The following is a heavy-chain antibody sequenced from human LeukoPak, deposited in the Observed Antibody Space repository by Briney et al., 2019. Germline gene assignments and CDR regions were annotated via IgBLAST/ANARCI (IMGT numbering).Heavy chain of an antibody. V-gene: IGHV4-34*01. CDR2: INHSGST. CDR3: ARGPGSSGDRSPGGMDV. D-gene: IGHD2-21*02. J-gene: IGHJ6*02. Sequence: SETLSLTCAVYGGSFSGYYWSWIRQPPGKGLEWIGEINHSGSTNYNPSLKSRVTISVDTSKNQFPLKLSSVTAADTAVYYCARGPGSSGDRSPGGMDVWGQGTTVTVSS. CDR1: GGSFSGYY.